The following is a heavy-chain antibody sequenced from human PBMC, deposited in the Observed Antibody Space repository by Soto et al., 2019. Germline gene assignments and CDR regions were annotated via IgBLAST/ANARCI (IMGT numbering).Heavy chain of an antibody. CDR2: IKSTKDGGAR. CDR1: GFMFSSAW. V-gene: IGHV3-15*01. D-gene: IGHD1-26*01. J-gene: IGHJ4*02. CDR3: VAGGNDF. Sequence: EVQGVESGGDLVEPGGSLRLSCVTSGFMFSSAWMSWVRQAPGKGLEWVARIKSTKDGGARDYAAPVNGRFSISRDASKSTLYLQMNSLRVEDTALYYCVAGGNDFWGQGTLDTISS.